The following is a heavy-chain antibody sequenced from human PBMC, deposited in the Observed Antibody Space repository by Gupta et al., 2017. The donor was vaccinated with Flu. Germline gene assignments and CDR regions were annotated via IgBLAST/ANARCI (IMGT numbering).Heavy chain of an antibody. CDR2: STGAGST. D-gene: IGHD6-19*01. V-gene: IGHV3-23*01. CDR1: GFIFSNDA. Sequence: GFIFSNDAGSWVRQAPGKGLEWISGSTGAGSTTYADSVKGRFTISRDNFKNTVYLQIDSLRVEDTAVYYCAKDGFFNGWYPTFFDSWGQGTPVTVSS. CDR3: AKDGFFNGWYPTFFDS. J-gene: IGHJ4*02.